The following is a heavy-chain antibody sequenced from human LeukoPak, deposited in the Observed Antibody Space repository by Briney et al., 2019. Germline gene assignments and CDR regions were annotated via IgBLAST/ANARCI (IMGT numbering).Heavy chain of an antibody. Sequence: GGSLRLSCAASGFTVSSNYMSWVRQAPGKGLEWVSVIYSGGSTYYADSVKGRFTISRDNSKNTLYLQMNSLRAEDTAVYYCAKDVGVAAAGTYDYWGQGTLVTVSS. CDR1: GFTVSSNY. CDR3: AKDVGVAAAGTYDY. V-gene: IGHV3-53*01. CDR2: IYSGGST. J-gene: IGHJ4*02. D-gene: IGHD6-13*01.